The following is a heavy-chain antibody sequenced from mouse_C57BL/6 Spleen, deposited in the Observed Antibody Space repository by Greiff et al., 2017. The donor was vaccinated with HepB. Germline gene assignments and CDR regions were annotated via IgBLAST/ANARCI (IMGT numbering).Heavy chain of an antibody. CDR1: GFSLTSYG. CDR2: IWRGGST. J-gene: IGHJ3*01. D-gene: IGHD2-4*01. Sequence: VQLQESGPGLVQPSQSLSITCTVSGFSLTSYGVHWVRQSPGKGLEWLGVIWRGGSTDYNAAFMSRLSITKDNSKSQVFFKMNSLQADDTAIYYCAKNEDYDKDWFAYWGQGTLVTVSA. CDR3: AKNEDYDKDWFAY. V-gene: IGHV2-5*01.